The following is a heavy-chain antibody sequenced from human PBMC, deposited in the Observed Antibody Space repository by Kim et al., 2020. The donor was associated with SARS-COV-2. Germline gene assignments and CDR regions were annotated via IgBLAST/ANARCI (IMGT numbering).Heavy chain of an antibody. D-gene: IGHD3-10*01. J-gene: IGHJ6*02. CDR3: ARDGGYYGSGSYPASYYYYGMDV. CDR1: GGSISSYY. Sequence: SETLSLTCTVSGGSISSYYWSWIRQPPGKGLEWIGYIYYSGSTNYNPSLKSRVTISVDTSKNQFSLKLSSVTAADTAMYYCARDGGYYGSGSYPASYYYYGMDVWGQGTTVTVSS. V-gene: IGHV4-59*01. CDR2: IYYSGST.